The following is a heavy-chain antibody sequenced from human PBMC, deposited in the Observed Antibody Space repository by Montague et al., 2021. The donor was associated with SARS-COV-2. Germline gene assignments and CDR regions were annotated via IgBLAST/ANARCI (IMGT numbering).Heavy chain of an antibody. V-gene: IGHV6-1*01. D-gene: IGHD6-13*01. CDR2: TYYRPKWYN. Sequence: CAISGDSVSSNSAAWNWIRQSPSRGLEWLGRTYYRPKWYNEYAVSVKSRITINPDTSKNQFSLQLNSVTPEDTAVYYCARGGSWLYYFDYCGQGTLVTVSS. J-gene: IGHJ4*02. CDR1: GDSVSSNSAA. CDR3: ARGGSWLYYFDY.